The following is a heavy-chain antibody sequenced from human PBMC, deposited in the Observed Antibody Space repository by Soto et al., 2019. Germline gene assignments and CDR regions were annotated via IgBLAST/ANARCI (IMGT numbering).Heavy chain of an antibody. CDR1: GFTFSSYA. V-gene: IGHV3-23*01. CDR3: AKVGCTNGVCGPDDAFDI. J-gene: IGHJ3*02. Sequence: GGSLRLPCAPSGFTFSSYAMRWLRQAPGKGLEWVSAISGSGGSTYYADSVKGRFTISRDNSKNTLYLQMNSLRAEDTAVYYCAKVGCTNGVCGPDDAFDIWGQGTMVTVSS. CDR2: ISGSGGST. D-gene: IGHD2-8*01.